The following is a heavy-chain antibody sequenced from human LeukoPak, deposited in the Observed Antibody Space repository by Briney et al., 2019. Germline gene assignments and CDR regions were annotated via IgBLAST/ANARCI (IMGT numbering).Heavy chain of an antibody. V-gene: IGHV1-2*02. Sequence: GASVKVSCKASGYTFTGYYMHWVRQAPGQGLEWMGWINPKSGATTYAQKFQDRVTLTRDTSINTAYMDLSGLTSDDTAVLYCAKGATEGYYYYYGLDVWGQGTTVTVSS. J-gene: IGHJ6*02. CDR3: AKGATEGYYYYYGLDV. CDR1: GYTFTGYY. CDR2: INPKSGAT.